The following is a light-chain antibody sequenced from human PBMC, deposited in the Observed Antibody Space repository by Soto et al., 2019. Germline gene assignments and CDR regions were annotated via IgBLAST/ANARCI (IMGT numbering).Light chain of an antibody. CDR2: GAS. CDR3: QQYGSSLSIP. J-gene: IGKJ1*01. V-gene: IGKV3-20*01. Sequence: ETVSSQTTGTLSLSAGVSAILSSRAIQSVSSSYLAWYQQKPGQAPRLLIYGASSRATGIPDRFSGSGSGTDFTLTISRLEPEDFAVYYCQQYGSSLSIPFGQGPKVAIK. CDR1: QSVSSSY.